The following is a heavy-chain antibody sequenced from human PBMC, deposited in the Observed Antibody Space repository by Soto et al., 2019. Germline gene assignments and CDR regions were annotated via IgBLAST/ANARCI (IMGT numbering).Heavy chain of an antibody. CDR1: GYTFTSYG. CDR2: ISAYNGNT. Sequence: QVQLVQSGAEVKKPGASVKVSCKASGYTFTSYGISWVRQAPGQGLEWMGWISAYNGNTNYAQKLQGRVTMTTDTSTSRASMELRSLRSDDTAVYYCARDPYHDFWSGYYHYFDYWGQGTLVTVSS. V-gene: IGHV1-18*04. CDR3: ARDPYHDFWSGYYHYFDY. D-gene: IGHD3-3*01. J-gene: IGHJ4*02.